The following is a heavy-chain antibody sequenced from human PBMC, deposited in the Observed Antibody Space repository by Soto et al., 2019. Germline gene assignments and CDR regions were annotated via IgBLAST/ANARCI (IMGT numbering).Heavy chain of an antibody. CDR3: ARDMSVAVATLDY. V-gene: IGHV3-21*01. J-gene: IGHJ4*02. CDR1: GSTFSSYS. D-gene: IGHD6-19*01. CDR2: ISSSSSYI. Sequence: GGSLRLSCAASGSTFSSYSMNWVRQAPGKGLEWVSSISSSSSYIYYADSLKGRFTISRDNAKNSLYLQMNSLRAEDTAVYYCARDMSVAVATLDYWGQGTLVTVSS.